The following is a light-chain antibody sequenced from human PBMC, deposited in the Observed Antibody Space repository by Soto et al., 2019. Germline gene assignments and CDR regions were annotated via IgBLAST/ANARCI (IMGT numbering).Light chain of an antibody. J-gene: IGKJ4*01. V-gene: IGKV3-15*01. CDR1: QSVSID. CDR2: GAS. Sequence: EIVMTQSPATLSVSPGERATLSCRASQSVSIDLAWYQQKLGQAPRLLIYGASTRATDIPPRFSGSGSGTEFTLTISSLQSEDFAVYYCQQYYNWPLTFGGGTKVDIK. CDR3: QQYYNWPLT.